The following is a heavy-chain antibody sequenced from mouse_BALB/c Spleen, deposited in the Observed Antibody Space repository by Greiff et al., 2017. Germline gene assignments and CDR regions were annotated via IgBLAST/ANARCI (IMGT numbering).Heavy chain of an antibody. CDR1: GYTFTSYY. CDR2: INPSNGGT. CDR3: TRSGNGYYSFAY. Sequence: QVQLQQSGAELVKPGASVKLSCKASGYTFTSYYMYWVKQRPGQGLEWIGEINPSNGGTNFNEKFKSKATLTVDKSSSTAYMQLSSLTSEDSAVYYCTRSGNGYYSFAYWGQGTLVTVSA. D-gene: IGHD2-3*01. V-gene: IGHV1S81*02. J-gene: IGHJ3*01.